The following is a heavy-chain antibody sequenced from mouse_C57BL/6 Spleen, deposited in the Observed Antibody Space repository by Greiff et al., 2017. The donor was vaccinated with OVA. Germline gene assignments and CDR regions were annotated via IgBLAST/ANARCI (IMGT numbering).Heavy chain of an antibody. V-gene: IGHV1-26*01. CDR1: GYTFTDYY. Sequence: EVQLQQSGPELVKPGASVKISCKASGYTFTDYYMNWVKQSHGKSLEWIGDINPNNGGTSYNQKFKGKATLTVDKSSSTAYMELRSLTSEDSAVYDCARHYDYFYAMDYWGQGTSVTVSS. CDR2: INPNNGGT. CDR3: ARHYDYFYAMDY. J-gene: IGHJ4*01. D-gene: IGHD2-4*01.